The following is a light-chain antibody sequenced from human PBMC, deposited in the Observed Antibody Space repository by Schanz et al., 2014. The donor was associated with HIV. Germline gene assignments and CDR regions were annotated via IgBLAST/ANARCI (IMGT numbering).Light chain of an antibody. V-gene: IGKV1-39*01. J-gene: IGKJ2*01. CDR2: AAS. CDR1: QSISSY. CDR3: QHYYSYPYT. Sequence: DIQMTQSPSSLSASVGDRVTITCRASQSISSYLNWYQQKPGKAPKLLIYAASSLQSGVPSRFSGSGSGTDFTLTISSLQPEDFATYYCQHYYSYPYTFGQGTEVEIK.